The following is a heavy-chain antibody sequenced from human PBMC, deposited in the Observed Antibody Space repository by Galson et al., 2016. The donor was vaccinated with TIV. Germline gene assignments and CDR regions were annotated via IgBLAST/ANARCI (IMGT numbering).Heavy chain of an antibody. Sequence: SLRLSCAASGFTFGPFKMGWVRQVPGKGLVWVSPIGSRSSDKFYGDSVKGRFTISRDNTKNSLFLQMNSLRVDDTTVYYCARVFYGSGWGYFDSWGQGTPVAVSS. D-gene: IGHD6-25*01. CDR1: GFTFGPFK. J-gene: IGHJ4*02. CDR2: IGSRSSDK. CDR3: ARVFYGSGWGYFDS. V-gene: IGHV3-21*06.